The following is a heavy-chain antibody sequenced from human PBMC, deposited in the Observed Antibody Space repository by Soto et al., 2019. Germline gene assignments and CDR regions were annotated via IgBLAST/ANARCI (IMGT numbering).Heavy chain of an antibody. D-gene: IGHD3-9*01. CDR2: IYPGDSDT. CDR1: GYSFTSYW. J-gene: IGHJ6*02. Sequence: PGESLKISCKGSGYSFTSYWIGWVRQMPGKGLEWMGIIYPGDSDTRYSPSFQGQVTISADKSISTAYLQWSSLKASDTAMYYCARHDILTGYYKGHYYYYGMDVWGQGTTVTVSS. CDR3: ARHDILTGYYKGHYYYYGMDV. V-gene: IGHV5-51*01.